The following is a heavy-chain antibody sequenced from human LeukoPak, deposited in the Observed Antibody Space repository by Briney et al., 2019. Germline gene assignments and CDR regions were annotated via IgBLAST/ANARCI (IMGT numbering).Heavy chain of an antibody. CDR3: ATADCSVYYYRGPFCDY. CDR2: MNTISGNT. J-gene: IGHJ4*02. V-gene: IGHV1-8*01. Sequence: ASVKVSCKPSGYTFTSYAINWVRQATGQGLEWMGWMNTISGNTGYAQKFQGRVTMTEDTSTTTAYMELSRLRSEDTAVYNCATADCSVYYYRGPFCDYGGREPL. D-gene: IGHD3-22*01. CDR1: GYTFTSYA.